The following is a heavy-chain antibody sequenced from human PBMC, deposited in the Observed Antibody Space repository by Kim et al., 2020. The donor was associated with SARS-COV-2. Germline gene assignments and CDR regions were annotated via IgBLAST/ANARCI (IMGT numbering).Heavy chain of an antibody. J-gene: IGHJ4*02. CDR2: IYYSGST. D-gene: IGHD6-6*01. CDR3: ARAHIAAHLDY. Sequence: SETLSLTCTVSGGSISSSSYYWGWIRQPPGKGLEWIGSIYYSGSTYYNPSLKSRVTISVDTSKNQFSLKLSSVTAADTAVYYCARAHIAAHLDYWGQGTLVTVSS. CDR1: GGSISSSSYY. V-gene: IGHV4-39*01.